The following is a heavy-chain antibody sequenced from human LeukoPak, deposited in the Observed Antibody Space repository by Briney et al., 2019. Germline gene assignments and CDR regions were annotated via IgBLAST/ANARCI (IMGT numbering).Heavy chain of an antibody. CDR1: GFTFSSYA. CDR2: ISGSAGTT. CDR3: AKDRTSAEAYYYDY. V-gene: IGHV3-23*01. Sequence: GGSLRLSCAASGFTFSSYAMGWVRQAPGKGLEWVSAISGSAGTTYYADSVKGRFTISRDNSKNTLFLQMNSLRAEDTAVYYCAKDRTSAEAYYYDYWGQGTLVTVSS. J-gene: IGHJ4*02.